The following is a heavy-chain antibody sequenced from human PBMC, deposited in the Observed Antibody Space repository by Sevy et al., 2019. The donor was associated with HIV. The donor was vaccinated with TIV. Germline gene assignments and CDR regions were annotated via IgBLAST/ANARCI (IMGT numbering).Heavy chain of an antibody. D-gene: IGHD6-13*01. J-gene: IGHJ4*02. CDR2: INPTSGGT. CDR1: GYSYSGYN. V-gene: IGHV1-2*06. CDR3: VRVPAAAGTRGYFDY. Sequence: ASVKVSCKTSGYSYSGYNMHWVRLAPRQGLEWIGRINPTSGGTKFAEMFQGRVTMTRDMSISTAYMELSSLRSDDTAVYYCVRVPAAAGTRGYFDYWGQGTLVTVSS.